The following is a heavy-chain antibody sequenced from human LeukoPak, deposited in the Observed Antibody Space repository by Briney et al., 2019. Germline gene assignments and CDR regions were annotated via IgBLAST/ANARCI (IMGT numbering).Heavy chain of an antibody. Sequence: RASVKVSCKASRYTFTSYGISWVRQAPGQGLEWMGWISAYNGNTNYAQKLQGRVTMTTETSTSTAYMELRSLRSYDTAVYYCARWAGYYGMDVWGQGTTVTVSS. CDR2: ISAYNGNT. CDR3: ARWAGYYGMDV. V-gene: IGHV1-18*01. CDR1: RYTFTSYG. J-gene: IGHJ6*02.